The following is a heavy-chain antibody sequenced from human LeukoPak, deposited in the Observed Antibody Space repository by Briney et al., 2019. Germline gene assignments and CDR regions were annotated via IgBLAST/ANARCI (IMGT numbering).Heavy chain of an antibody. CDR2: IYYSGST. V-gene: IGHV4-30-4*01. D-gene: IGHD3-9*01. CDR3: AREQYDILTGNPAWPFDY. CDR1: GGSISSGDYY. J-gene: IGHJ4*02. Sequence: PSQTLSLTCTVSGGSISSGDYYWSWIRQPPGKGLEWIGYIYYSGSTYYNPSLKSRVTISVDTSKNQFSLKLSSVTAADTAVYYWAREQYDILTGNPAWPFDYWAREPWSPSPQ.